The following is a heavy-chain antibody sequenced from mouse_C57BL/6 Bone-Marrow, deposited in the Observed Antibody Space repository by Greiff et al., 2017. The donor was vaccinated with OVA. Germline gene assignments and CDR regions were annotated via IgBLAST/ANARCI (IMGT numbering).Heavy chain of an antibody. D-gene: IGHD1-1*01. CDR3: ARLYYYGSSYYLDY. V-gene: IGHV1-55*01. CDR2: IYPGSGST. J-gene: IGHJ2*01. CDR1: GYTFTSYW. Sequence: VKLQESGAELVKPGASVKMSCKASGYTFTSYWITWVKQRPGQGLEWIGDIYPGSGSTNYNEKFKSKATLTVDTSSSTAYMQLSSLTSEDSAVYYCARLYYYGSSYYLDYGGKGTTLTVAS.